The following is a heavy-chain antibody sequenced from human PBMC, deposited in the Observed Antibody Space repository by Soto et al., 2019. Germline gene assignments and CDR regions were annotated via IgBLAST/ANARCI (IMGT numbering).Heavy chain of an antibody. CDR3: ASEPLNRGSSSWDYY. J-gene: IGHJ4*02. CDR1: GGSISSSSYY. D-gene: IGHD6-13*01. CDR2: IYYSGRT. V-gene: IGHV4-39*01. Sequence: QLQLQESGPGLVKPSETLSLTCTVSGGSISSSSYYWGWIRQPPGKGLEWIGSIYYSGRTYYNPSLKSRVTISVDTSKNQFSLKLSSVTAADTAVYYCASEPLNRGSSSWDYYWGQGTLVTVSS.